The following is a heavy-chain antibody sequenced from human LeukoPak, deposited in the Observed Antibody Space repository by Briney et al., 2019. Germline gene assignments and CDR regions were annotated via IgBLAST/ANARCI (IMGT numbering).Heavy chain of an antibody. Sequence: TGGSLRLSCAASGFTFSRNWMHWVRQAPGKGPVWVSRLNSDGSMTFYADSVKGRFTISRDNAKNTLYLQMNSLRAEDTAVYYCASPYYDTRGSNGYYNMDVWGQGTTVIVSS. CDR3: ASPYYDTRGSNGYYNMDV. J-gene: IGHJ6*02. V-gene: IGHV3-74*01. CDR1: GFTFSRNW. D-gene: IGHD3-22*01. CDR2: LNSDGSMT.